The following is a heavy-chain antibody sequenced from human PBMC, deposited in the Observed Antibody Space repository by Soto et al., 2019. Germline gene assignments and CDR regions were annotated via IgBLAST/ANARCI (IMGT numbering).Heavy chain of an antibody. CDR2: IIPIFGTA. D-gene: IGHD5-18*01. Sequence: WARQAPGQGLEWMGGIIPIFGTANYAQKFQGRVTITADKSTSTAYMELSSLRSEDTAVYYCARESDGWTGLEASLRFDPWG. J-gene: IGHJ5*02. CDR3: ARESDGWTGLEASLRFDP. V-gene: IGHV1-69*06.